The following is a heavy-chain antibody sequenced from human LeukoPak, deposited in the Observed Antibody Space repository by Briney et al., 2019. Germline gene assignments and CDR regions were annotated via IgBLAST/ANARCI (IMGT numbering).Heavy chain of an antibody. CDR2: ISHSGSII. J-gene: IGHJ4*02. CDR1: GYMFNTYY. Sequence: GGSLRLSCAASGYMFNTYYMSRIRQSPEKGLEWLSYISHSGSIIYYADSVKGRFTISRDNAKNSLYLQMDSLRAEDTALYYCARDEHHLVQGYYFDYWGQGTLVTVSS. CDR3: ARDEHHLVQGYYFDY. V-gene: IGHV3-11*04. D-gene: IGHD6-13*01.